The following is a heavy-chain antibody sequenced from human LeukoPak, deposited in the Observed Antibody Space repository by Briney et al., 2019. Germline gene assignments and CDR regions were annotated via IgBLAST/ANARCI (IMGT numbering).Heavy chain of an antibody. CDR1: GFTFSNYA. J-gene: IGHJ5*02. CDR3: AKRGNTISFFDP. CDR2: LTGRGDSA. V-gene: IGHV3-23*01. D-gene: IGHD5-24*01. Sequence: GGSLRLSCGASGFTFSNYAMYWVRQAPGKGLEWVSGLTGRGDSAYYADSVKGRFTISRDNSKNTLYLEMNSLRADDTAVYYCAKRGNTISFFDPWGQGTLVTVSS.